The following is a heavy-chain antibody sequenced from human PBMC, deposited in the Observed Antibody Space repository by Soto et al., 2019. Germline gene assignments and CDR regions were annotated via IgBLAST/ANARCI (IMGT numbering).Heavy chain of an antibody. CDR3: ARGSLAGSGSFFDY. V-gene: IGHV1-69*02. D-gene: IGHD3-10*01. J-gene: IGHJ4*02. CDR1: GGTFSSYT. Sequence: QVQLVQSGAEVKKPGSSVKVSCKASGGTFSSYTISWVRQAPGQGLEWMGRIIPILGIANYAQKFQGRVTITANKSTSTAYMELSGLRSEDTAVYYGARGSLAGSGSFFDYWGQGTLVTVSS. CDR2: IIPILGIA.